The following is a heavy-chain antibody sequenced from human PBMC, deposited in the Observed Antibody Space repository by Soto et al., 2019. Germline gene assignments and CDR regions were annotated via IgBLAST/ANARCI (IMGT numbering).Heavy chain of an antibody. CDR1: GYTFTGYY. Sequence: GASVKVSCKASGYTFTGYYMHWVRQAPGQGLEWMGWINPNSGGTDSAQKFQGWVTMTRDTSISTAYMEVSGLRSDDTAVYYCARGDELRYYYYYGMDVWGQGTTVTVSS. D-gene: IGHD4-17*01. J-gene: IGHJ6*02. CDR2: INPNSGGT. V-gene: IGHV1-2*04. CDR3: ARGDELRYYYYYGMDV.